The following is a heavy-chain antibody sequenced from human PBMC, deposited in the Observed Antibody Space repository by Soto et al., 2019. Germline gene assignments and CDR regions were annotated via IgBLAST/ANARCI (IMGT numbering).Heavy chain of an antibody. CDR1: GGSVSSGNYY. D-gene: IGHD2-15*01. J-gene: IGHJ5*02. CDR3: AREHLDCSGGSCYRGQFDP. CDR2: IYYSGNT. V-gene: IGHV4-61*01. Sequence: QVQLQESGPGLVKPSETLSLTCTVSGGSVSSGNYYWSWIRQPPGKGLEWIGYIYYSGNTNYNPSLKSRLTISVDTSKNQFSLKLSSVTAADTAVYYCAREHLDCSGGSCYRGQFDPWGQGTLVTVSS.